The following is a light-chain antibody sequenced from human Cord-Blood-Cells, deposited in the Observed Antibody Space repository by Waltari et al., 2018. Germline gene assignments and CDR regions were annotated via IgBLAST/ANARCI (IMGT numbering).Light chain of an antibody. J-gene: IGLJ1*01. CDR2: DVS. CDR3: CSYAGSYV. V-gene: IGLV2-11*01. Sequence: QSALTQPRSVSGPPGQSVTIACTATSSDVGVYSSVSWYQNHPGKAPILLIYDVSKRPSGVPDRYSGSKSGSTASLTISGLQAEDEADYYCCSYAGSYVFGTGTKVTVL. CDR1: SSDVGVYSS.